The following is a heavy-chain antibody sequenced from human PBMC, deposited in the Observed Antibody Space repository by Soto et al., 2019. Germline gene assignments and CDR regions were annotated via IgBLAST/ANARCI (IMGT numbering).Heavy chain of an antibody. CDR1: GYTFTSYG. J-gene: IGHJ6*02. CDR2: ISAYNGNT. D-gene: IGHD3-3*01. V-gene: IGHV1-18*01. CDR3: ARDALDYDSNYYYGMDV. Sequence: ASVEVSCKASGYTFTSYGISWVRQAPGQGLEWMGWISAYNGNTNYAQKLQGRVTMTTDTSTSTAYMELRSLRSDDTAVYYCARDALDYDSNYYYGMDVWGQGTTVTVSS.